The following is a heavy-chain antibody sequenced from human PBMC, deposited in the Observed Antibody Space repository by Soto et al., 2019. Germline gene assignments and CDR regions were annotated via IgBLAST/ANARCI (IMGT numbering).Heavy chain of an antibody. V-gene: IGHV3-23*01. J-gene: IGHJ4*02. Sequence: EVQLLESGGGLVQPGGSLRLSCAASGFSFSSYAMVWVRQAPGKGLEWLSVISARGGRSYFADSVKGRFTISRDNSKNVLSLEMNSLRAEDTAIYFCAKGSIEYSASVDNWGQGTLVLVPS. CDR1: GFSFSSYA. D-gene: IGHD5-12*01. CDR3: AKGSIEYSASVDN. CDR2: ISARGGRS.